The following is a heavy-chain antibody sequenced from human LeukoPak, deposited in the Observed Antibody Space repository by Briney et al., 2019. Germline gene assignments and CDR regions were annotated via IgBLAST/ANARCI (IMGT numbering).Heavy chain of an antibody. CDR1: GFTSSNYA. CDR3: ARHDWFDP. CDR2: ISSDESDK. V-gene: IGHV3-30*14. J-gene: IGHJ5*02. Sequence: GGSLRLSCAASGFTSSNYAMHWVRQAPGKGLEWVAFISSDESDKYYADSVKGRFTISRDNSKNTLYLQMNSLRAEDTAVYYCARHDWFDPWGRGTLVTVSS.